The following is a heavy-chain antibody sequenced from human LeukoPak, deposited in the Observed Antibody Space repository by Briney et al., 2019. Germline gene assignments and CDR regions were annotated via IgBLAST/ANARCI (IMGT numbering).Heavy chain of an antibody. CDR1: GYTFTGYY. V-gene: IGHV1-2*02. CDR2: INPNSGGT. Sequence: ASVKVSCEASGYTFTGYYMRWVRQAPGQGLEWMGWINPNSGGTNCRVTMTRDTSISTAYMELSRLRSDGPALYYCARDVYYYDSGSYQYWGQGTLVTVSS. CDR3: ARDVYYYDSGSYQY. J-gene: IGHJ4*02. D-gene: IGHD3-10*01.